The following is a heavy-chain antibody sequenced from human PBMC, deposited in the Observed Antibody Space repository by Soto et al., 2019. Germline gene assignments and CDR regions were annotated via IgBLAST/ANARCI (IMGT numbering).Heavy chain of an antibody. CDR3: ARPYSSGWYNWFEP. CDR1: GYTFTSYA. D-gene: IGHD6-19*01. J-gene: IGHJ5*02. V-gene: IGHV1-3*01. Sequence: ASVKVSCKASGYTFTSYAMHWVRQAPGQRLEWMGWINAGNGNTKYSQKFQGRVTITRDTSASTAYMELSSLRSEDTAVYYCARPYSSGWYNWFEPWGQGTLVTVSS. CDR2: INAGNGNT.